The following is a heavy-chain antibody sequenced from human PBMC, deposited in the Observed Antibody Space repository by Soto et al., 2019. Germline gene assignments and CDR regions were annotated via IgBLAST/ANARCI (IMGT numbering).Heavy chain of an antibody. CDR2: IYSSGST. CDR1: GGSVSSGDYY. V-gene: IGHV4-61*08. D-gene: IGHD3-3*01. Sequence: PSETLSLTCTVSGGSVSSGDYYWSWIRQPPGKGLEWIGRIYSSGSTKYNPALQSRVTMSLDTSNNQFSLRLTSVTAADPAVYYCARGQRFSAWFDPWGQGTLVTVSS. CDR3: ARGQRFSAWFDP. J-gene: IGHJ5*02.